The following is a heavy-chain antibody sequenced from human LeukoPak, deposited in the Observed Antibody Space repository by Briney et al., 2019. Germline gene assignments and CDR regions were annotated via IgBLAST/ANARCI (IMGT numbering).Heavy chain of an antibody. Sequence: ASVKVSCKASGYTFTSYCMHWVRQAPGQGLEWMGIINPSGGSTSYAQKFQGRVTMTRDTSTSTVYMELSSLRSEDTAVYYCARDSNQYSSSWEYCYYYYMDVWGKGTTVTISS. V-gene: IGHV1-46*01. J-gene: IGHJ6*03. D-gene: IGHD6-13*01. CDR2: INPSGGST. CDR1: GYTFTSYC. CDR3: ARDSNQYSSSWEYCYYYYMDV.